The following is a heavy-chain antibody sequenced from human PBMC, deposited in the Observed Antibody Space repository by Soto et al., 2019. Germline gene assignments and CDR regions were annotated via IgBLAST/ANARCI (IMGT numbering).Heavy chain of an antibody. V-gene: IGHV1-18*01. CDR1: GYTFTSYG. J-gene: IGHJ5*02. Sequence: GASVKVSCKASGYTFTSYGISWVRQAPGQGLEWMGWISAYNGNTNYAQKLQGRVTMTTDTSTSTAYMELRSLRSDDTAVYYCACSSLGGSVGSTNWFDPWGQGTLVTVSS. D-gene: IGHD1-26*01. CDR2: ISAYNGNT. CDR3: ACSSLGGSVGSTNWFDP.